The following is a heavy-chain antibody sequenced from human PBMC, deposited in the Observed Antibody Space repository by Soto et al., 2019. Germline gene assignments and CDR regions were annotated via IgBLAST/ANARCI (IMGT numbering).Heavy chain of an antibody. CDR3: ANGKYYYGSGSYDY. V-gene: IGHV3-23*01. CDR1: GFTFSSYA. Sequence: EVQLLESGGGLVQPGGSLRLSCAASGFTFSSYAMSWVRQAPGKGLEWVSAISGSGGSTYYADSVKGRFTISSDNSKNTLYLQMNSLRAEDTAVYYCANGKYYYGSGSYDYWGQGTLVTVSS. D-gene: IGHD3-10*01. J-gene: IGHJ4*02. CDR2: ISGSGGST.